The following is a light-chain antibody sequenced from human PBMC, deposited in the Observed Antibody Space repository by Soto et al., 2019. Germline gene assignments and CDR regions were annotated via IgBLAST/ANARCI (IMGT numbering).Light chain of an antibody. CDR1: QSITIW. J-gene: IGKJ1*01. CDR3: QHYNSYSWT. CDR2: DAS. V-gene: IGKV1-5*01. Sequence: DIQMTQSPSTLSASVGDRVTITCRASQSITIWLAWYQQKPGKAPKLLIFDASSLEGGVPSRFSGSGSGTEFTLTISSLQPDDFATYYCQHYNSYSWTFGQGTKVDIK.